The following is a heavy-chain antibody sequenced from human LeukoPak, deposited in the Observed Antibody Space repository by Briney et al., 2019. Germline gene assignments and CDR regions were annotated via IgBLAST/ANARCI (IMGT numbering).Heavy chain of an antibody. V-gene: IGHV3-23*01. J-gene: IGHJ6*02. Sequence: ETLSLTCTVSGGSISSYYWSWIRQPPGKGLEWVSAIGGSGGHTYHADSVKGRFTISRDNSKNTLYLQMNSLRAEDTAAYYCAKDRGYSYGDYYYYGMDVWGQGTTVTVSS. CDR1: GGSISSYY. D-gene: IGHD5-18*01. CDR2: IGGSGGHT. CDR3: AKDRGYSYGDYYYYGMDV.